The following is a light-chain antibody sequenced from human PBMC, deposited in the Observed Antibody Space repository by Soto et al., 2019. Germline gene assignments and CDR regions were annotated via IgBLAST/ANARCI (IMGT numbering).Light chain of an antibody. CDR1: QSVSRNY. Sequence: EIVLTQSPGTLSLSPGATATLSCRASQSVSRNYLAWFQQKPGQAPMLLIHVASSMAAGTPDRFSGSGSGTDFTLTISRLEPEDFAVYYCHHYGDSPIYTFGPGTKVDFQ. J-gene: IGKJ3*01. V-gene: IGKV3-20*01. CDR3: HHYGDSPIYT. CDR2: VAS.